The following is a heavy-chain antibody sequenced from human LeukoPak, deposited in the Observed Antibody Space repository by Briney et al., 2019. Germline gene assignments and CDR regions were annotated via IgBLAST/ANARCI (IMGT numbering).Heavy chain of an antibody. CDR3: AIGAYYYNY. V-gene: IGHV4-34*01. CDR1: GGSFSGYY. CDR2: INHSGST. J-gene: IGHJ4*02. Sequence: NPSGTLSLTCAVYGGSFSGYYWSWVRQPPGKGLEWIGEINHSGSTNYNPSLKSRVTISVDTSKNQFSLKLSSVTAADTAVYYCAIGAYYYNYWGQGTLVTVSS.